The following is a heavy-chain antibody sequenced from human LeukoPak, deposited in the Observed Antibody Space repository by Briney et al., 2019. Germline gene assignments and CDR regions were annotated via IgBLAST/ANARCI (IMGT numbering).Heavy chain of an antibody. CDR1: GFTFSNAW. D-gene: IGHD2-15*01. CDR2: IKSETDGGTT. Sequence: GGSLRLSCAASGFTFSNAWMSWVRQAPGKGLEWVGRIKSETDGGTTDYAAPVKGRFTISRDDSKNTLYLQMNSLKTEDTAVYYCTTHYGGSFSFDYWGQGTLVTVSS. J-gene: IGHJ4*02. V-gene: IGHV3-15*01. CDR3: TTHYGGSFSFDY.